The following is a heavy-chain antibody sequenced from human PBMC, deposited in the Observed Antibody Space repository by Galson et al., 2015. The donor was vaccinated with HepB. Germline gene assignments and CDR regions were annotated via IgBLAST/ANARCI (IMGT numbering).Heavy chain of an antibody. Sequence: SETLSLTCTVSGGSISSSSYYWGWIRQPPGKGLEWIGSIYYSGSTYYNPSLKSRVTISVDTSKNQFSLKLSSVTAADTAVYYCASHRKPGIAVAGLKRAFDIWGQGTMVTVSS. J-gene: IGHJ3*02. D-gene: IGHD6-19*01. CDR1: GGSISSSSYY. CDR3: ASHRKPGIAVAGLKRAFDI. CDR2: IYYSGST. V-gene: IGHV4-39*01.